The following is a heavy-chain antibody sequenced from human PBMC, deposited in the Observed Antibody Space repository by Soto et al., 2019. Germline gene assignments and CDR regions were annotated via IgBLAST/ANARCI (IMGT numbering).Heavy chain of an antibody. D-gene: IGHD6-19*01. Sequence: QVQLVESGGGVVQPGRSLRLSCAASGFTFSNYGLHWVRQAPGKGLEWVAVIWYDGSNKYYADSVKGRFTISRDNSKNTLYLEMDSLRVEDTAVYYCARVPAGGWQWLNSFEHWGQGTLVTVSS. CDR1: GFTFSNYG. CDR2: IWYDGSNK. CDR3: ARVPAGGWQWLNSFEH. V-gene: IGHV3-33*01. J-gene: IGHJ4*02.